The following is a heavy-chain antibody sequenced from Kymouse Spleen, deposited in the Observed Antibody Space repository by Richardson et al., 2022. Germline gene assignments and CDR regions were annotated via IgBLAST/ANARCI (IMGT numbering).Heavy chain of an antibody. CDR2: IYYSGST. J-gene: IGHJ4*02. D-gene: IGHD2-21*02. Sequence: QLQLQESGPGLVKPSETLSLTCTVSGGSISSSSYYWGWIRQPPGKGLEWIGSIYYSGSTYYNPSLKSRVTISVDTSKNQFSLKLSSVTAADTAVYYCAREEHIVVVTAPHFDYWGQGTLVTVSS. V-gene: IGHV4-39*01. CDR3: AREEHIVVVTAPHFDY. CDR1: GGSISSSSYY.